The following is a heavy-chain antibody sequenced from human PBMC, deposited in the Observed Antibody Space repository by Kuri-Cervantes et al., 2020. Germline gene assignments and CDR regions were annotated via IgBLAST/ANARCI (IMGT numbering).Heavy chain of an antibody. CDR2: IYWDDDK. J-gene: IGHJ6*02. CDR1: GFSLSTSGVG. D-gene: IGHD6-13*01. CDR3: AHAIRQQLVSYTYYYGMDV. Sequence: SGPTLVKPTQTLTLTCTFSGFSLSTSGVGVGWIRQPPGKALEWLALIYWDDDKRYSPSLKSRLTITKDTSKNQVVLTMTNMDPVDTATYYCAHAIRQQLVSYTYYYGMDVWGRGTTVTVSS. V-gene: IGHV2-5*02.